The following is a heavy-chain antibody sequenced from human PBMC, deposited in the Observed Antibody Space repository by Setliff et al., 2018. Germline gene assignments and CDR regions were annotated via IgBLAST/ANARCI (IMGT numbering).Heavy chain of an antibody. CDR1: GFTLGTYW. Sequence: PSETLSLSCAASGFTLGTYWMHWVRQVPGKGLVWVSRVNSDETTTHYADSVEGRFTISRDNAKNTLYLQMNSLRAEDTAVYYCARGGCSATSCLDYWGQGILVTVSS. CDR2: VNSDETTT. D-gene: IGHD2-2*01. V-gene: IGHV3-74*01. CDR3: ARGGCSATSCLDY. J-gene: IGHJ4*02.